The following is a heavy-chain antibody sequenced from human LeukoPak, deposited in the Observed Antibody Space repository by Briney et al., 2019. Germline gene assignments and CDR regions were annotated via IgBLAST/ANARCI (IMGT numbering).Heavy chain of an antibody. J-gene: IGHJ4*02. Sequence: AGGSLRLSCAASGFTFDDYGMSWVRQAPGKGLEWVSGINWNGGRTGYADSVKGRLTISRDNAKNSLYLQMNSLRAEDTALYYCAKLAGTXGFDYWGQGTLVTVSS. CDR2: INWNGGRT. CDR3: AKLAGTXGFDY. V-gene: IGHV3-20*04. CDR1: GFTFDDYG. D-gene: IGHD6-19*01.